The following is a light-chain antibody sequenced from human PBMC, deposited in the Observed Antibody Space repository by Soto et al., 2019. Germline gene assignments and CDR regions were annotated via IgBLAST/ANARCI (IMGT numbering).Light chain of an antibody. CDR1: ESVNTN. CDR3: QKYNGAPRT. J-gene: IGKJ1*01. V-gene: IGKV3-15*01. CDR2: SAS. Sequence: EIVMTQSPATLSVSPGEGGTLSCRATESVNTNVAWYQQKPGQAPRLLIYSASTRATGTPAGFSGSGSGTEFTLTISSLPSEDFATYYCQKYNGAPRTFGQGTKLAIK.